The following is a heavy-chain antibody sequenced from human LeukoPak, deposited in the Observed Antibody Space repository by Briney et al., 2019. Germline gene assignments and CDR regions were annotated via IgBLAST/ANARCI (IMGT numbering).Heavy chain of an antibody. CDR3: ARRAVAENYFDY. V-gene: IGHV4-59*08. Sequence: PSETLSLTCTVSGGSITSYYWSWIRQPPGKGLEWIGYIYSSGSTTYNPSLKSRVTISVYTSKNQFSLKLTSVTAADTAVYYCARRAVAENYFDYWGQGTLVTDSS. CDR2: IYSSGST. J-gene: IGHJ4*02. D-gene: IGHD6-19*01. CDR1: GGSITSYY.